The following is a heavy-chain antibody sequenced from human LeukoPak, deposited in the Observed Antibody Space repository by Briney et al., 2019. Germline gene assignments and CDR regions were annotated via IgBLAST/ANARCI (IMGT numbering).Heavy chain of an antibody. CDR3: AADGGYYYDSSGYCLGYYYYGMDV. CDR2: IVVGSGNT. CDR1: GFTFTSSA. D-gene: IGHD3-22*01. Sequence: SVKVSCKASGFTFTSSAVQWVRQARGQRLEWIGWIVVGSGNTNYAQKFQERVTITRDMSTSTAYMELSSLRSEDTAVYYCAADGGYYYDSSGYCLGYYYYGMDVWGQGTTVTVSS. J-gene: IGHJ6*02. V-gene: IGHV1-58*01.